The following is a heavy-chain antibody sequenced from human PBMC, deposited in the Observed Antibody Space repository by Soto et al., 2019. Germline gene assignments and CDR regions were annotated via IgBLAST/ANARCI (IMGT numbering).Heavy chain of an antibody. CDR2: IYSGGST. CDR3: ARGLSGYDWGGHYFDY. Sequence: EVQLVEPGGGLVQPGGSLRLSCAASGFTVSSNYMSWVRQAPGKGLEWVSVIYSGGSTYYADSVKGRFTISRDNSKNTLYLQMNSLRAEDTAVYYCARGLSGYDWGGHYFDYWGQGTLVTVSS. V-gene: IGHV3-66*01. CDR1: GFTVSSNY. J-gene: IGHJ4*02. D-gene: IGHD5-12*01.